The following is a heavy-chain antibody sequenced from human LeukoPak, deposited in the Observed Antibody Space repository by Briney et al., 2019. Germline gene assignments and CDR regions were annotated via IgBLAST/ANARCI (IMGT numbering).Heavy chain of an antibody. CDR1: GFTFSNYW. CDR2: IQQDGSET. V-gene: IGHV3-7*01. D-gene: IGHD1-26*01. CDR3: ARDKDVGASLFDH. Sequence: PGGSLRLSCAASGFTFSNYWMSWVRQAPGKGLEWVANIQQDGSETHYVDSVKGRFTISRDNSKNSLYLQMNSLRAEDTAVYYCARDKDVGASLFDHWGQGTLITVSS. J-gene: IGHJ4*02.